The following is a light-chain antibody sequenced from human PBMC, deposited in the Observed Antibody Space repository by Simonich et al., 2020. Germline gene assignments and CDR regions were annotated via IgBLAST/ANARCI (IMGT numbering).Light chain of an antibody. V-gene: IGKV2D-29*02. Sequence: DIVMTQTPLSLSVTPGQPASISCKSSPSLLHSDGKTNLYGYQQTPGQSPQLLIYEGSHRFFGGPDRFCGRGSGAEFTLKISRVEAEDVGVYYCMQSIQRHPRYTFGQGTKLEIK. CDR3: MQSIQRHPRYT. CDR1: PSLLHSDGKTN. J-gene: IGKJ2*01. CDR2: EGS.